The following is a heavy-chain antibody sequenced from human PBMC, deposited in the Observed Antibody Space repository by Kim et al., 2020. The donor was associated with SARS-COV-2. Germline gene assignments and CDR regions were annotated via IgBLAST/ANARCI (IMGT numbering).Heavy chain of an antibody. V-gene: IGHV1-69*13. CDR3: ASTSFYYYDSSGRNAPFDY. CDR1: GGTFSSYA. Sequence: SVKVSCKASGGTFSSYAISWVRQAPGQGLEWMGGIIPIFGTANYAQKFQGRVTITADESTSTAYMELSSLRSEDTAVYYCASTSFYYYDSSGRNAPFDYWGQGTLVTVSS. CDR2: IIPIFGTA. J-gene: IGHJ4*02. D-gene: IGHD3-22*01.